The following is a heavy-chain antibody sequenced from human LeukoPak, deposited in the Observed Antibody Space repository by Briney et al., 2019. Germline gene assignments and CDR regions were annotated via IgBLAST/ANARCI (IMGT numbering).Heavy chain of an antibody. CDR2: INPNSGGT. CDR1: GYTFTSYG. D-gene: IGHD1-20*01. Sequence: GASVKVSCKASGYTFTSYGITWVRQAPGQGLEWMGWINPNSGGTNYAQKFQGRVTMTRDTSISTAYMELSRLRSDDTAVYYCARGHNWNPKLYYYYYMDVWGKGTTVTVSS. V-gene: IGHV1-2*02. CDR3: ARGHNWNPKLYYYYYMDV. J-gene: IGHJ6*03.